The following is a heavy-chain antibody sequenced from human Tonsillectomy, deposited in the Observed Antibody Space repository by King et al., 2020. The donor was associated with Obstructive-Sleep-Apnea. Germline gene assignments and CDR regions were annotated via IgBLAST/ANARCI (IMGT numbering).Heavy chain of an antibody. Sequence: VQLVESGGGLVHPGRSLRLSCAASGFTFDDYAMHWVRQAPGKGLEWVSGISWNSGTIGYADSVKGRFTISRDNAKNSLYLQMNSLRAEDTALYYCAKGDDIVATSFDYWGQGTLVTVSS. CDR3: AKGDDIVATSFDY. D-gene: IGHD5-12*01. CDR1: GFTFDDYA. V-gene: IGHV3-9*01. J-gene: IGHJ4*02. CDR2: ISWNSGTI.